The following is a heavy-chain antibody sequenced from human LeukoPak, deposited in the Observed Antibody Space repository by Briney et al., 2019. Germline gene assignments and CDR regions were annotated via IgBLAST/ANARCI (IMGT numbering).Heavy chain of an antibody. CDR2: INHSGST. CDR3: ARITGTTFMDY. CDR1: GGSFSGYY. Sequence: SETLSLTCAVYGGSFSGYYWSWIRQPPGKGLEWIGEINHSGSTNYNPSLKSRVTISVDTSKNQFPLKLSSVTAADTAVYYCARITGTTFMDYWGQGTLVTVSS. D-gene: IGHD1-7*01. J-gene: IGHJ4*02. V-gene: IGHV4-34*01.